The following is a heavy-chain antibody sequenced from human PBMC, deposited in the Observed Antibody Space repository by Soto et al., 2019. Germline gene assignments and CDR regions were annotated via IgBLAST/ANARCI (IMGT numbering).Heavy chain of an antibody. CDR2: ISPYDGKT. J-gene: IGHJ4*02. D-gene: IGHD3-3*01. CDR3: ARDRGRTAIFGVVATPFDY. V-gene: IGHV1-18*04. Sequence: QVNLVQSGTEVKKPGASVKVSCKASGYTFPSYGISWVRQAPGQGLEWMGWISPYDGKTNYARSLQGRVTMTTDTLTSTAYMDLRSLTSDDTAVYYCARDRGRTAIFGVVATPFDYWGQGTLVTASS. CDR1: GYTFPSYG.